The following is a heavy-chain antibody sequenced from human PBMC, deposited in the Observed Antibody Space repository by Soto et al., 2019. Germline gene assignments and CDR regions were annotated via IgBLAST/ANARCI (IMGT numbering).Heavy chain of an antibody. CDR3: ARDKEDIAAAGTVYYYYYGMDV. J-gene: IGHJ6*02. V-gene: IGHV1-2*02. Sequence: ASVKVSCKASGYTFTGYYMHWVRQAPGQGLEWMGWINPNSGGTNYAQKFQGRVTMTRDTSIITAYMELSRLRSDDTAVYYCARDKEDIAAAGTVYYYYYGMDVWGQGTTVTVSS. CDR1: GYTFTGYY. D-gene: IGHD6-13*01. CDR2: INPNSGGT.